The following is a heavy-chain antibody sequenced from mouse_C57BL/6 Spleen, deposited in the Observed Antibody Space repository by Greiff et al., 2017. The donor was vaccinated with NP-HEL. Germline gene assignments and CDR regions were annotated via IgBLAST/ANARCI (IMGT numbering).Heavy chain of an antibody. J-gene: IGHJ2*01. Sequence: SGAELVRPGASVTLSCKASGYTFTDYEMHWVKQTPVHGLEWIGAIGPETGGTAYNQKFKGKAILTADKSSSTAYMELRSLTSEDSAVYYCTRQLLFDYWGQGTTLTVSS. D-gene: IGHD2-1*01. V-gene: IGHV1-15*01. CDR2: IGPETGGT. CDR1: GYTFTDYE. CDR3: TRQLLFDY.